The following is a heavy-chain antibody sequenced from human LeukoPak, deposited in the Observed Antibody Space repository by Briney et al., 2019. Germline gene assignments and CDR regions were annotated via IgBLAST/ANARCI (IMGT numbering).Heavy chain of an antibody. J-gene: IGHJ3*02. V-gene: IGHV3-23*01. CDR1: RFTFSNYG. Sequence: PGGTLRLSCAASRFTFSNYGMSWVRQAPGKGLEWVSGISGSGVTTYYADSVKGRFTISRDNSKNTVYLQMNSLRAEDTAVYHCARVDYGDYVAAIDIWGQGTMVTVFS. D-gene: IGHD4-17*01. CDR3: ARVDYGDYVAAIDI. CDR2: ISGSGVTT.